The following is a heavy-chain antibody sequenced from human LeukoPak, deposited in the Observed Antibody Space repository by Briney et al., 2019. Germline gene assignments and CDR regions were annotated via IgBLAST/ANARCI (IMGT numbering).Heavy chain of an antibody. CDR2: ISVFNGNT. Sequence: ASVKVSCKASRYTFSSYGISWVRQAPGQGFEWMGWISVFNGNTNYAQKFQGRVTMTTDTSTSTAYMELRSLRSDDTAVYYCARVGATMEQRNWGQGTLVTVSS. CDR3: ARVGATMEQRN. CDR1: RYTFSSYG. J-gene: IGHJ4*02. V-gene: IGHV1-18*01. D-gene: IGHD1-26*01.